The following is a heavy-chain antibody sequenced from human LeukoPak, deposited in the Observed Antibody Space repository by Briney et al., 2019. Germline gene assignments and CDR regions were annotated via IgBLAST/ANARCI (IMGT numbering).Heavy chain of an antibody. CDR1: GGSINSYY. CDR3: ARVHRYFYGSGSRDYNYYMDV. D-gene: IGHD3-10*01. CDR2: IHYTGST. Sequence: KASETLSLTCTVSGGSINSYYWSWIRQPPGKGLECIGYIHYTGSTNYNPSLKSRLTISIGTSKNQFSLKLSSVTAADTAVYYCARVHRYFYGSGSRDYNYYMDVWGKGTTVTISS. J-gene: IGHJ6*03. V-gene: IGHV4-59*01.